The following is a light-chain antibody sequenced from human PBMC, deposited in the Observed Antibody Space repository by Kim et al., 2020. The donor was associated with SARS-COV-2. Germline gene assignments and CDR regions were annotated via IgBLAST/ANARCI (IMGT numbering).Light chain of an antibody. CDR2: DVS. Sequence: QSALTQPASVSGSPGQSITISCTGTRSDVGGYNYVSWYQQHPGKAPKLMFYDVSNRPSGVSNRFSGSKSGNTASLTISGLQAEDEADYYCSSYTSSSTWVFGGGTKLTVL. CDR1: RSDVGGYNY. V-gene: IGLV2-14*03. J-gene: IGLJ3*02. CDR3: SSYTSSSTWV.